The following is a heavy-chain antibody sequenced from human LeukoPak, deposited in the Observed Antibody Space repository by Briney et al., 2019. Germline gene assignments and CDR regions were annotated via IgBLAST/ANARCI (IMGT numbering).Heavy chain of an antibody. CDR3: ARDLGSSNSYYNWFDP. D-gene: IGHD1-26*01. V-gene: IGHV3-7*01. CDR2: IKRDGSEK. J-gene: IGHJ5*02. CDR1: GFTFSAYW. Sequence: GGSLRLPCAASGFTFSAYWMSWVRQAPGKGLEWVANIKRDGSEKYYVDSVEGRFTISRDNAKNSLYLQMNSLRAEDTAVYYCARDLGSSNSYYNWFDPWGQGTLVTVSS.